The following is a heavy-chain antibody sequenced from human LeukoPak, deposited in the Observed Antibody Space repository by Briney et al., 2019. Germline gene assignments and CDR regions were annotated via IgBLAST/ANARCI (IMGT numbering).Heavy chain of an antibody. CDR1: ALYFSTYD. CDR3: AKYFGEAAFDI. CDR2: ISYDGSDK. J-gene: IGHJ3*02. Sequence: GGSLRLSCAASALYFSTYDMHGVRQAPGKGLEWVAIISYDGSDKYYADSVKGRFTISRDNSKNTLYLQMNSLRAEDTAVYYFAKYFGEAAFDIWGQGTMVTVSS. V-gene: IGHV3-30*18. D-gene: IGHD3-10*01.